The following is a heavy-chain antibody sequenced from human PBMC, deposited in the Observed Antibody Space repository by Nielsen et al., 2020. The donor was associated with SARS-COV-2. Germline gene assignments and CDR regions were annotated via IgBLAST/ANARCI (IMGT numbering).Heavy chain of an antibody. Sequence: SVKVSCKVSGYTLTELSMHWVRQAPGKGLEWMGGIIPIFGTPNYAQKFQGRVTITADESTSTAYMELSSLRSEDTAVYYCARDLLGTSPLFSKAYWFDPWGQGTLVTVSS. CDR3: ARDLLGTSPLFSKAYWFDP. CDR2: IIPIFGTP. J-gene: IGHJ5*02. CDR1: GYTLTELS. V-gene: IGHV1-69*13. D-gene: IGHD3-16*01.